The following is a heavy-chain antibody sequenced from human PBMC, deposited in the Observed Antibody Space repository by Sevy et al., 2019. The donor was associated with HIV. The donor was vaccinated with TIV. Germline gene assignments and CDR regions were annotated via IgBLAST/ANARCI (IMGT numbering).Heavy chain of an antibody. CDR3: ARRVGLYWYFDL. CDR1: GFTFSSYE. Sequence: GGSLRLSCAASGFTFSSYEMNWVRQAPGKGLEWVSYISSSGSTIYYADSVKGRFTISRDNAKNSLYLRMNSLRAEDTAVYYCARRVGLYWYFDLWGRGTLVTVSS. CDR2: ISSSGSTI. V-gene: IGHV3-48*03. D-gene: IGHD1-26*01. J-gene: IGHJ2*01.